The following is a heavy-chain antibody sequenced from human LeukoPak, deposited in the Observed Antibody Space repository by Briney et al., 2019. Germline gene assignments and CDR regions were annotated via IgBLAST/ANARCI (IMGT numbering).Heavy chain of an antibody. CDR3: ARGGRDGYNFEGVSDSDY. Sequence: KPSETLSLTCTVSGGSISRYYWSWIRQPPGKGLEWIGYIYYSGTTNYNPSLKSRVTISVDTSKTQFSLKLSSVTAADTAVYYCARGGRDGYNFEGVSDSDYWGQGTLVTVSS. V-gene: IGHV4-59*12. CDR2: IYYSGTT. D-gene: IGHD5-24*01. J-gene: IGHJ4*02. CDR1: GGSISRYY.